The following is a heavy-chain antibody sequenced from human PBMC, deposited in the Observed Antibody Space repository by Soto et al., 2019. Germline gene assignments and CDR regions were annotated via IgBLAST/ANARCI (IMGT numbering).Heavy chain of an antibody. J-gene: IGHJ4*02. D-gene: IGHD6-25*01. CDR1: GGSTNNYY. Sequence: SETLSLTCAVSGGSTNNYYWSWIRQSPGKGLEWLGYIYYSGSPNYNPSLKGRVAISLDTPKNEFSLKLTSVTAADTALYYCARQDTSGWFDFWGQGTLVTVS. V-gene: IGHV4-59*08. CDR2: IYYSGSP. CDR3: ARQDTSGWFDF.